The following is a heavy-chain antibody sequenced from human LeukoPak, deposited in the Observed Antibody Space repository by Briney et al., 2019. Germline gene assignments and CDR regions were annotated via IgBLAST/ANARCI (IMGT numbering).Heavy chain of an antibody. Sequence: PGGSLRLSCAASGFIFSSYWMSWVRQAPGKGLEWVSAISGSGGSTYYADSVKGRFTISRDNSKNTLYLQMNSLRAEDTAVYYCAKDWYDYIWGSYRVPFDYWGQGTLVTVSS. D-gene: IGHD3-16*02. J-gene: IGHJ4*02. V-gene: IGHV3-23*01. CDR1: GFIFSSYW. CDR3: AKDWYDYIWGSYRVPFDY. CDR2: ISGSGGST.